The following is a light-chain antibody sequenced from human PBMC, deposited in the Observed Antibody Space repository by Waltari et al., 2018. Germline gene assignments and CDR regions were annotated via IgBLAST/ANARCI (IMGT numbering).Light chain of an antibody. Sequence: DIQMTQSPSSLSASVGDSVTITCRASQSISSYLNWYQPKPGKAPKLLIYAASSLQSGVPSRFSGSGSGTDFTLTISSLQPEDFATYYCQQSYSTPFTFGQGTRLEIK. CDR3: QQSYSTPFT. J-gene: IGKJ5*01. V-gene: IGKV1-39*01. CDR1: QSISSY. CDR2: AAS.